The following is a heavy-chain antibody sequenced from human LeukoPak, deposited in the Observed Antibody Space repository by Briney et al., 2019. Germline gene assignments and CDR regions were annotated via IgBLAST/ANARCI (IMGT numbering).Heavy chain of an antibody. D-gene: IGHD6-13*01. CDR3: ARSPVYSSSSDWYFDL. V-gene: IGHV3-21*01. CDR2: ISSSSSYI. Sequence: GGSLRLSCAASGFTFSSYSMNWVRQAPGKGLEWVSSISSSSSYIYYADSVKGRFTISRDNAKNSLYLQMNSLRAEDTAVYYCARSPVYSSSSDWYFDLWGRGTLVTVSS. J-gene: IGHJ2*01. CDR1: GFTFSSYS.